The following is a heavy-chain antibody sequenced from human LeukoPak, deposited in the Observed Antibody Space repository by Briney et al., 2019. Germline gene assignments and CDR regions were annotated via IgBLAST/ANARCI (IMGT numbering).Heavy chain of an antibody. CDR3: ARGGPVAASY. D-gene: IGHD6-6*01. J-gene: IGHJ4*02. CDR1: GFTFSSYA. Sequence: HPGGSLRLSCAASGFTFSSYAMSWVRQAPGKGLEWVAVISYDGSNKYYADSVKGRFTISRDNSKNTLYLQMNSLRAEDTAVYYCARGGPVAASYWGQGTLVTVSS. V-gene: IGHV3-30-3*01. CDR2: ISYDGSNK.